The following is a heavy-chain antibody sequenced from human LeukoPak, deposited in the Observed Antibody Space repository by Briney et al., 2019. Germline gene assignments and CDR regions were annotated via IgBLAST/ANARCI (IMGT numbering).Heavy chain of an antibody. CDR2: IHYSGNT. D-gene: IGHD3-3*01. Sequence: SETLSLTCTVSGGSISSGGYYWSWIRQHPGKGLEWIGYIHYSGNTYYNPSLKCRVTISVDTSKNQFSLKLSSVTAADTAVYYCARTKGDSGGYYITAPLDNWGQGTLVTVSS. CDR1: GGSISSGGYY. CDR3: ARTKGDSGGYYITAPLDN. J-gene: IGHJ4*02. V-gene: IGHV4-31*03.